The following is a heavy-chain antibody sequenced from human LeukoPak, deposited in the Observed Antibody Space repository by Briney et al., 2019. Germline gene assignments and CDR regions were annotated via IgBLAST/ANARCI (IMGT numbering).Heavy chain of an antibody. Sequence: GGSLRLSCAASGFTVSSNYMSWVRQAPGKGLEWVSVIYSGGSTYYADSVKGRFTISRDNSKNTLYLQMNSLRAEDTAVYYCARRPGVVPLRAFDIWGQGTMVTVSS. CDR1: GFTVSSNY. V-gene: IGHV3-66*01. D-gene: IGHD2-15*01. J-gene: IGHJ3*02. CDR2: IYSGGST. CDR3: ARRPGVVPLRAFDI.